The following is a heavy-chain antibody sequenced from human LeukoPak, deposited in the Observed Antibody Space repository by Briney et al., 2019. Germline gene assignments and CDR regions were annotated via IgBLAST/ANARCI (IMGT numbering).Heavy chain of an antibody. CDR1: GFTFSSYA. D-gene: IGHD1-1*01. CDR2: IYYSGST. Sequence: GSLRLSCAASGFTFSSYAMSWVRQAPGKGLEWIGSIYYSGSTYYNPSLKSRVTMSVDTSKNQFSLKLSSVTAADTAVYYCARGETGRYNAFDIWGQGTMVTVSS. CDR3: ARGETGRYNAFDI. V-gene: IGHV4-39*07. J-gene: IGHJ3*02.